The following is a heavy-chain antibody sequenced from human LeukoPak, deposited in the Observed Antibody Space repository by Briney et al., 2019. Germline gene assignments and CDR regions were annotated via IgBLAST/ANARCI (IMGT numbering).Heavy chain of an antibody. V-gene: IGHV1-69*01. CDR2: IIPIFGTA. CDR1: GGTFSSYA. J-gene: IGHJ4*02. CDR3: AARYCSSTSCFDY. Sequence: SVKVSCKASGGTFSSYAISWVRQAPGQGLEWMGGIIPIFGTANYAQKFQGRVTITADESTSTAYMELSSLRSEDTAVYYCAARYCSSTSCFDYWGQGTLVTVSS. D-gene: IGHD2-2*01.